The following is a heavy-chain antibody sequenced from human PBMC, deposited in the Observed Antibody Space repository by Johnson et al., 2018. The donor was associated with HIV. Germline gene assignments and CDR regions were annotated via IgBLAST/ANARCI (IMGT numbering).Heavy chain of an antibody. D-gene: IGHD5-24*01. J-gene: IGHJ3*01. V-gene: IGHV3-66*01. CDR2: IYSGGTT. CDR1: GFTVSNNY. Sequence: EVQLVESGGGLVQPGGSLRLSCAASGFTVSNNYMSWVRQAPGKGLEWVSVIYSGGTTYYTDSVKGRFTISRDISKNTLFLQMNSLRSEDTAVYYCAKGDKMATITSRYDAFDLWGQGTMVTVSS. CDR3: AKGDKMATITSRYDAFDL.